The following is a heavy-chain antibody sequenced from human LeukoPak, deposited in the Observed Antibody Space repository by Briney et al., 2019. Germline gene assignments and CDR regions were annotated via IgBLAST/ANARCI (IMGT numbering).Heavy chain of an antibody. J-gene: IGHJ5*02. CDR1: GYSFTSYW. CDR3: ARQVTMVRGANWFDP. Sequence: GESLKISCKGSGYSFTSYWIGWVRQMPGKGLEWMGIIYPGDSDTRYSPSFQGQVTISADKSINTAYLQWSSLKASDTAMYYCARQVTMVRGANWFDPWGQGTLVTVSS. V-gene: IGHV5-51*01. D-gene: IGHD3-10*01. CDR2: IYPGDSDT.